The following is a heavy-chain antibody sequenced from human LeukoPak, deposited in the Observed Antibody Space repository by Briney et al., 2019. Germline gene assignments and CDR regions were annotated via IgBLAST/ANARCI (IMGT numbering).Heavy chain of an antibody. Sequence: SVKVSCKASGGTFSSYAISWVRQAPGQGLEWMGGIIPIFGTANYAQKFQGRVTITADESTSTAYMELSSLRSEDTAVYYCADDFRDDDAFDIWGQGTMVTVSS. CDR3: ADDFRDDDAFDI. CDR2: IIPIFGTA. D-gene: IGHD3-3*01. CDR1: GGTFSSYA. V-gene: IGHV1-69*13. J-gene: IGHJ3*02.